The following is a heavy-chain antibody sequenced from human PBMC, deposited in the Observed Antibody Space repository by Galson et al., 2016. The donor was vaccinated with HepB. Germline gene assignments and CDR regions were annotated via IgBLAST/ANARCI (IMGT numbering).Heavy chain of an antibody. CDR2: VSWNSGSV. CDR3: AKDRYSSGWYRALDY. D-gene: IGHD6-19*01. Sequence: SLRLSCAASGFTFKNYAMHWVRQAPGKGLEWVAGVSWNSGSVDSAASVRGRFTISRDNGRNSLYLQMNRLRGEDTAFYFCAKDRYSSGWYRALDYWGHGILVTVSS. CDR1: GFTFKNYA. J-gene: IGHJ4*01. V-gene: IGHV3-9*01.